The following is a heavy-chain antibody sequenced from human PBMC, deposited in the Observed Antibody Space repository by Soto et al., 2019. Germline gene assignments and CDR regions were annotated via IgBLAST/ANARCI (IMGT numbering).Heavy chain of an antibody. J-gene: IGHJ6*02. CDR3: ARLGKDTAMATDYYYYGMDV. Sequence: HGESLKISCKGSGYSLTSYWIGWVRQMPGKGLEWMGIIYPGDSDTRYSPSFQGQVTISADKSISTAYLQWSSLKASDTAMYYCARLGKDTAMATDYYYYGMDVWGQGTTVTVSS. V-gene: IGHV5-51*01. CDR2: IYPGDSDT. CDR1: GYSLTSYW. D-gene: IGHD5-18*01.